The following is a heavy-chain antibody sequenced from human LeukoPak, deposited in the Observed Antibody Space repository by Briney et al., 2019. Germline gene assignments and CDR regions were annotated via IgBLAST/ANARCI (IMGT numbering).Heavy chain of an antibody. J-gene: IGHJ5*02. V-gene: IGHV4-34*01. Sequence: SETLSLTCAVYGGSFSGYYWSWIRQPPGKGLEWIGEINHSGSTNYNPSLKSRVTISVDTSKNQFSLKLSSVTAADTAVCYCAASSSSWYQEDNNNWFDPWGQGTLVTVSS. CDR3: AASSSSWYQEDNNNWFDP. CDR2: INHSGST. CDR1: GGSFSGYY. D-gene: IGHD6-13*01.